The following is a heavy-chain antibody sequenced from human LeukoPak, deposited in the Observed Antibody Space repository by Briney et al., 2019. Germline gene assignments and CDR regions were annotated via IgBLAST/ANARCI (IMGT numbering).Heavy chain of an antibody. CDR3: ARRGTDYYYYYGMDV. Sequence: SETLSLTCTVSGDSISTYYWSWIRQPPGKGLEWIGYIYYSGSTYYNPSLKSRVTISVDTSKNQFSLKLSSVTAADTAVYYCARRGTDYYYYYGMDVWGQGTTVTVSS. CDR2: IYYSGST. CDR1: GDSISTYY. V-gene: IGHV4-30-4*01. J-gene: IGHJ6*02.